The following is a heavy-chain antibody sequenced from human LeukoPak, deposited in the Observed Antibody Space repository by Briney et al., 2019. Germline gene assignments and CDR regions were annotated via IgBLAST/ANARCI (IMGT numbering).Heavy chain of an antibody. D-gene: IGHD2-15*01. Sequence: GGSLRLSCAASGLTVSSNHMSWVRQAPGKGLEWVLVIYSGGSTYYADSVKGRFTISRDNSKNTLYLQMNSLRAEDTAVYYCASGYCSGGSCYSVYFQHWGQGTLVTVSS. CDR1: GLTVSSNH. J-gene: IGHJ1*01. CDR3: ASGYCSGGSCYSVYFQH. CDR2: IYSGGST. V-gene: IGHV3-53*01.